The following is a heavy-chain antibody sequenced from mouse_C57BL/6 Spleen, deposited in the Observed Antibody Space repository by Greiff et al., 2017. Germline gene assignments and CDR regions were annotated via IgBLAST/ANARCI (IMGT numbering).Heavy chain of an antibody. CDR2: IYPGSGNT. V-gene: IGHV1-76*01. CDR3: ARYYYGSSYGWYFDV. J-gene: IGHJ1*03. D-gene: IGHD1-1*01. CDR1: GYTFTDYY. Sequence: VQLQQSGAELVRPGASVKLSCKASGYTFTDYYINWVKQRPGQGLEWIARIYPGSGNTYYNEKFKGKATLTAEKSSSTAYMQLSSLTSEDSAVYFCARYYYGSSYGWYFDVWGTGTTVTVSS.